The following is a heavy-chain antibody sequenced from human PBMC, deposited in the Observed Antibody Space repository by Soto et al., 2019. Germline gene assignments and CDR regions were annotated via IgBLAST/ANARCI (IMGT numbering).Heavy chain of an antibody. J-gene: IGHJ3*01. CDR2: IHSDGTGT. CDR3: ARGDRGAFDL. Sequence: PGGSLRLSCAASGFTFDYYWMHWVRQAPGKGLVWVSRIHSDGTGTTYADSVKGRFTISRDNAKNTLSLQMNSLRAEDTAVYYCARGDRGAFDLWGQGTVVTVSS. D-gene: IGHD1-26*01. CDR1: GFTFDYYW. V-gene: IGHV3-74*01.